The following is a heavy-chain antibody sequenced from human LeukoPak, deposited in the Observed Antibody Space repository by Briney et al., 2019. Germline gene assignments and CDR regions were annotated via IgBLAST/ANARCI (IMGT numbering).Heavy chain of an antibody. J-gene: IGHJ5*02. CDR3: AKDLMRDRWFGGS. CDR1: GFTFSYYG. D-gene: IGHD3-10*01. V-gene: IGHV3-30*02. Sequence: GGSLRLSCAASGFTFSYYGMHWVRQAPGKGLEWVAFIRFDGNEKYYADSVKGRFAISKDTSRNTLYLQMNSLRAEDTAVYYCAKDLMRDRWFGGSWGRGTLVTVSS. CDR2: IRFDGNEK.